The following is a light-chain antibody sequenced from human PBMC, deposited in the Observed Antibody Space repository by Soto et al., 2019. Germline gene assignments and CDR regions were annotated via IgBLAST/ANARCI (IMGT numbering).Light chain of an antibody. Sequence: EIVLTQSPGTLSLSPGERATLSCRASQSVSSSYLGWYQQKPGQAPRLLIYGASNRAAGIPDRFSGSGSGTDFTLTISRLEPEDFGVYYCQQYGSSPRTFGQGTKVDIK. CDR1: QSVSSSY. CDR3: QQYGSSPRT. CDR2: GAS. J-gene: IGKJ1*01. V-gene: IGKV3-20*01.